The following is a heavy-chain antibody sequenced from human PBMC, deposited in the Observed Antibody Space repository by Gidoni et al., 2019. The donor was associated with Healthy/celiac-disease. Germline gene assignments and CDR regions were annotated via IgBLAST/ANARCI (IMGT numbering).Heavy chain of an antibody. Sequence: EVQLVESGGGLVQPGRSLRLSCTPSGFTFGDYAMSWVRQAPGKGLEWVGFIRSKAYGGTTEYAASVKGRFTISRDDSKSIAYLQMNSLKTEDTAVYYCTRRSVPAMVIPDDYWGQGTLVTVSS. CDR2: IRSKAYGGTT. V-gene: IGHV3-49*04. CDR1: GFTFGDYA. D-gene: IGHD5-18*01. CDR3: TRRSVPAMVIPDDY. J-gene: IGHJ4*02.